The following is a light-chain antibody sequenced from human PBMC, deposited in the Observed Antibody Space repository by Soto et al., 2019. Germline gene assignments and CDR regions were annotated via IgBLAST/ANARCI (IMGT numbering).Light chain of an antibody. V-gene: IGKV3-20*01. J-gene: IGKJ1*01. CDR1: QSVISSY. Sequence: EIVLTQSPGTLSLSPGEGATLSCRSSQSVISSYLAWYQQKPGQAPRLLIYGASSRATGIPDRFSGSGSGTDFTLTISRLESEDFAVYYCQQYGRSPSTFGQGTKVDIK. CDR3: QQYGRSPST. CDR2: GAS.